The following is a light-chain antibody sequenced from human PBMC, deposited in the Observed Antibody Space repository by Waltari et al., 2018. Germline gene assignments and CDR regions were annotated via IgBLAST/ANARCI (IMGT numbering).Light chain of an antibody. J-gene: IGKJ4*02. Sequence: IQMTQSPSSISAYVVDRVTITCRASQAISNSLSWPHQKPGKAPKVLLYRAYPLESGVPSRFSGSGTGTDYTLTISSLQSEDFATYSCQQYAATPLTFGGGTKVEI. CDR3: QQYAATPLT. CDR2: RAY. V-gene: IGKV1-NL1*01. CDR1: QAISNS.